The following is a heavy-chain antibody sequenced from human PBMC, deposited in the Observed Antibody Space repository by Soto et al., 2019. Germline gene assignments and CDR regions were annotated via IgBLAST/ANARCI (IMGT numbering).Heavy chain of an antibody. CDR3: ARDNGSGWYYYYYGMDV. J-gene: IGHJ6*02. CDR1: GFTFSDYY. CDR2: ISSSSSYT. V-gene: IGHV3-11*05. D-gene: IGHD6-19*01. Sequence: QVQLVESGGGLVKPGGSLRLSCAASGFTFSDYYMSWIRQAPGKGLEWVSYISSSSSYTNYADSVKGRFTISRDNAKNSLYLQMNSLRAEDTAVYYCARDNGSGWYYYYYGMDVWGQGTTVTVSS.